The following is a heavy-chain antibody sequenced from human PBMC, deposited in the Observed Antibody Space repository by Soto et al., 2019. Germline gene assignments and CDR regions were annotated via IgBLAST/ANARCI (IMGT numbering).Heavy chain of an antibody. V-gene: IGHV1-3*01. Sequence: QVQLVQSGAEVKKPGASVKVSCKASGYTFTSYAMHWVRQAPGQRLEWMGWINAGNGNTKYSQKFQGRVTITRDTSASTAYMELSSLRSEDTAVYYCARAPRIVATITRYYGMDVWGQGTTVTVSS. CDR2: INAGNGNT. CDR1: GYTFTSYA. J-gene: IGHJ6*02. CDR3: ARAPRIVATITRYYGMDV. D-gene: IGHD5-12*01.